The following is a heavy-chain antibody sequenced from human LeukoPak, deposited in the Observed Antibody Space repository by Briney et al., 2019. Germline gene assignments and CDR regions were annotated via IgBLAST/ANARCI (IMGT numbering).Heavy chain of an antibody. J-gene: IGHJ4*02. D-gene: IGHD3-10*01. CDR2: ITGSSVST. CDR3: AGRFGSGSYNSPN. CDR1: GFTLSSYG. V-gene: IGHV3-23*01. Sequence: GGSLRLSCAASGFTLSSYGMNWGRQAPGKGLEWVSTITGSSVSTYYADSVKGRFTISRDNSKNTLYLQMNSLRAEDTAVYYCAGRFGSGSYNSPNWGQGTLVTVSS.